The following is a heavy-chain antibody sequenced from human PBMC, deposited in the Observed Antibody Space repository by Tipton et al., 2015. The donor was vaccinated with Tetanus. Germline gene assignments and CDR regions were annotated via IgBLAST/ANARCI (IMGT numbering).Heavy chain of an antibody. CDR2: IYSSGGA. J-gene: IGHJ4*02. Sequence: TLSLTCIVSGGSMRSYYWSWIRQPPGKGLEWIGHIYSSGGARYNPSLKSRTTMSVDRSKSQFSLEVTSVTAADTAVYFCARGPLENESYFDSWGQGILVTVTA. D-gene: IGHD1-1*01. CDR1: GGSMRSYY. V-gene: IGHV4-59*01. CDR3: ARGPLENESYFDS.